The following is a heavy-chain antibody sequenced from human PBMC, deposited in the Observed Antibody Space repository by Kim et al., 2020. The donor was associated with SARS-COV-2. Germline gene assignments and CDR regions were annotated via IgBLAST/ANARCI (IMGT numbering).Heavy chain of an antibody. CDR2: IWYDGSNN. J-gene: IGHJ6*02. CDR1: GFTFSSYG. Sequence: GGSLRLSCAASGFTFSSYGMHWVRQAPGKGLEWVAVIWYDGSNNYYADSVKGRFTISRDNSKKTLYLQMNSLRAEDTAVYYCARDTRDYYGMDAWGQGTT. V-gene: IGHV3-33*01. CDR3: ARDTRDYYGMDA.